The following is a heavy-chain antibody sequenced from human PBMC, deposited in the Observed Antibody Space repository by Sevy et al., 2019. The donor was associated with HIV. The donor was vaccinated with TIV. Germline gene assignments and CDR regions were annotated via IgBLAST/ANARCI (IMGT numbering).Heavy chain of an antibody. Sequence: GESLKISCKTSGYIFTNYWIGWVRQMPGRGLEWVGIIYPGDSDTKYSPSFEGHVSVSVDKSINTAYLQWNSLRASDTAIYYCARLQSSGAYSSRWFFDYWGQGALVTVSS. CDR1: GYIFTNYW. CDR3: ARLQSSGAYSSRWFFDY. CDR2: IYPGDSDT. J-gene: IGHJ4*02. D-gene: IGHD2-2*01. V-gene: IGHV5-51*01.